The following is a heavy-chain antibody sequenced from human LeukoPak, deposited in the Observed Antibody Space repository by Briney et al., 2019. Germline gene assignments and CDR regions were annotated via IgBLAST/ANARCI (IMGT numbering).Heavy chain of an antibody. V-gene: IGHV4-59*01. D-gene: IGHD5-24*01. CDR1: GGSISSYY. Sequence: SETLSLTCTVSGGSISSYYWSWIRQPPGKGLEWIAYIYYSGSTNYNPSLKSRVTISVDTSKNQFSLKLSSVTAADTAVYYCARDRKFGARDGYNYIAFDIWGQGTMVTVSS. J-gene: IGHJ3*02. CDR3: ARDRKFGARDGYNYIAFDI. CDR2: IYYSGST.